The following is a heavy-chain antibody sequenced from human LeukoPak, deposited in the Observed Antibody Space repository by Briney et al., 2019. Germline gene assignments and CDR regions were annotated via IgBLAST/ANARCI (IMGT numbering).Heavy chain of an antibody. D-gene: IGHD5-12*01. Sequence: GGSLRLSCAASGFTFSGYGMHWVRQAPGKGLEWLSYIDRTGTGFYYTDSVKGRFVISRDNDKSTLFLQMNNLTAKDTAKYYCARGKRGFRNWGQGTLVTVSS. CDR3: ARGKRGFRN. V-gene: IGHV3-48*03. CDR1: GFTFSGYG. J-gene: IGHJ4*02. CDR2: IDRTGTGF.